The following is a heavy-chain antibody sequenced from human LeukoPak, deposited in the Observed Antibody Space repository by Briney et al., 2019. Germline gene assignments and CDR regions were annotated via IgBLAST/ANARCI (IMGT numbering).Heavy chain of an antibody. Sequence: SETLSLTCAVYGGSFRGYYWSWIRQPPGKGLEWIGEINHSGSTNYNPSLKSRVTISVDTSKNQFSLKLSSVTAADTAVYYCARGKTCYYGSGGYGPPFDYWGQGTLVTVSS. V-gene: IGHV4-34*01. CDR2: INHSGST. J-gene: IGHJ4*02. CDR1: GGSFRGYY. CDR3: ARGKTCYYGSGGYGPPFDY. D-gene: IGHD3-10*01.